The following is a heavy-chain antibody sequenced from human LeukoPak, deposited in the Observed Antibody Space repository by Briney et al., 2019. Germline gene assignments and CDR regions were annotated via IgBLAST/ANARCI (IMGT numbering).Heavy chain of an antibody. D-gene: IGHD1-1*01. V-gene: IGHV4-39*01. J-gene: IGHJ4*02. CDR2: ISYSGST. CDR3: AQLSSKFDY. Sequence: SETLSLTCTVSGGSISSSSYYYWAWIRQPPGKGLEWIGYISYSGSTYYNPSLKSRVIISADTSKNQFSLRLTSVTAADTAVFYCAQLSSKFDYWGQGTLVTVSP. CDR1: GGSISSSSYY.